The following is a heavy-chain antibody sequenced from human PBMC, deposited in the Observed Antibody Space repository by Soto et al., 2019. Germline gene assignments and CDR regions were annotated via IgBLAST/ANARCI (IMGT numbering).Heavy chain of an antibody. CDR3: ASEVFIGVGATAY. CDR2: INPSDGST. J-gene: IGHJ4*02. V-gene: IGHV1-46*01. D-gene: IGHD1-26*01. Sequence: ASVKVSCKASGYTFTSDYLHWVRQAPGQGLEWLARINPSDGSTIYSQNFQDRVGVTRDTSTTTVYMELSSLRSEDTAVYYCASEVFIGVGATAYWGQGTQVTVSS. CDR1: GYTFTSDY.